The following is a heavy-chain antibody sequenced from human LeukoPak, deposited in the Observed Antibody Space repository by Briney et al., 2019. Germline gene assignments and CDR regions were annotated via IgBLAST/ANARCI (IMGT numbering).Heavy chain of an antibody. Sequence: ASVKVSCKTSGYTFIDYYMHWVRQAPGQGLEWMGWINPNSGGANYAQRFQGRVTMTRDTSISTAYMELSRLRSDDTAVYYCASGGKVGYCGSISCYAFYYYMDVWGKGTTVTVSS. CDR2: INPNSGGA. D-gene: IGHD2-2*01. CDR3: ASGGKVGYCGSISCYAFYYYMDV. V-gene: IGHV1-2*02. J-gene: IGHJ6*03. CDR1: GYTFIDYY.